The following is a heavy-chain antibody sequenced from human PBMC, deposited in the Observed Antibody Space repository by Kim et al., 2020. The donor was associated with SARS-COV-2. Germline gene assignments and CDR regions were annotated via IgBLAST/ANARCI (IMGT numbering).Heavy chain of an antibody. CDR2: INHSGST. D-gene: IGHD1-26*01. CDR1: GGSFSGYY. CDR3: ARGTGGSYGFDY. Sequence: SETLSLTCAVYGGSFSGYYWSWIRQPPGKGLEWIGEINHSGSTNYNPSIKSRVTISVDTSKNQFSLKLSSVTAADTAVYYCARGTGGSYGFDYWGQGTLVTVSS. J-gene: IGHJ4*02. V-gene: IGHV4-34*01.